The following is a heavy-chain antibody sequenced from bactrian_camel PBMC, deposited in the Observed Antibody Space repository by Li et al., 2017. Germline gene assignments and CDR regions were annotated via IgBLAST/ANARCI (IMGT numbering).Heavy chain of an antibody. CDR2: IDFDGNA. V-gene: IGHV3S53*01. J-gene: IGHJ7*01. D-gene: IGHD6*01. Sequence: QVQLVESGGDSVQAGGSLRLSCAASAYNYSPYCMGWFRQAPRKEREGVASIDFDGNASYADFVKGRFTISRDNTKNTLALQMNELEPEDTAMYYCAAIDGIRAYGGSWYGEYHGMNYWGQGTQVTVS. CDR1: AYNYSPYC.